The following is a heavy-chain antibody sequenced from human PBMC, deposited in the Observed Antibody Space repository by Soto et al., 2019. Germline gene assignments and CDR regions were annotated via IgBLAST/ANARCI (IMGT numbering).Heavy chain of an antibody. J-gene: IGHJ6*02. V-gene: IGHV3-7*01. CDR2: INQDGSEK. Sequence: GGSLRLSCAASGFTFSRYWRSWVRQAPGKGLEWVANINQDGSEKHYVDSVKGRFTFSRDNAKNSLYLQMNSLRAEDTAVYYCARGPNYYGMDVWGQGTTVTVSS. CDR3: ARGPNYYGMDV. CDR1: GFTFSRYW. D-gene: IGHD2-8*01.